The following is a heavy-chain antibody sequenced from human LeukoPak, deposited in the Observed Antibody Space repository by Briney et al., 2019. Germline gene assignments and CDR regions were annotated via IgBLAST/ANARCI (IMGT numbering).Heavy chain of an antibody. V-gene: IGHV3-30*02. J-gene: IGHJ4*02. D-gene: IGHD3-10*01. Sequence: GGYLRRSCAASGFTFSSYGMHWVRQAPGKGLEWVAFIRYDGSNKYYADSVKGRFTISRDNSKNTLYLQMNSLRAEDTAVYYCAKDPLGVPSHFDYWGQGTLVTVSS. CDR3: AKDPLGVPSHFDY. CDR1: GFTFSSYG. CDR2: IRYDGSNK.